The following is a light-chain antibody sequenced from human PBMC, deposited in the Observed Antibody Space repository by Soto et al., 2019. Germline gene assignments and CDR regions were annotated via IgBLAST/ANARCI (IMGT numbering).Light chain of an antibody. CDR1: QSVRSY. CDR3: PPRSSWHT. Sequence: ELVLTHSPATLALSPGERATLYCSASQSVRSYLAWYTQKPGQAPRLLIYDASNRATGIPARFSVSGSGTDFTLTISSLEPEESAIDYCPPRSSWHTFGQGTKVDIK. CDR2: DAS. J-gene: IGKJ1*01. V-gene: IGKV3-11*01.